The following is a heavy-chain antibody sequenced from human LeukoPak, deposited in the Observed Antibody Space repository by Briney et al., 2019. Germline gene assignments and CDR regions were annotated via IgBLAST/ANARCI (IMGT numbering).Heavy chain of an antibody. CDR1: GFTFSSYS. CDR2: ISSSSSYL. CDR3: ARESSPGYSYGYPLAY. V-gene: IGHV3-21*01. J-gene: IGHJ4*02. Sequence: GGSLGLSCAASGFTFSSYSMNWVRQAPGKGLEWVSSISSSSSYLYYADSVKGRFTISRDNAKNSLYLQMNSLRADDTAVYYCARESSPGYSYGYPLAYWGQGTLVTVSS. D-gene: IGHD5-18*01.